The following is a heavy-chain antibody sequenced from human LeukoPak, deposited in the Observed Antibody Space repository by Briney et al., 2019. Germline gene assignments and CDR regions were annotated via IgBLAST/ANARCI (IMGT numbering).Heavy chain of an antibody. V-gene: IGHV3-33*01. CDR1: GFIFSNDA. Sequence: GGSLRLSCAASGFIFSNDAMHWVRQAPGKGLEWVAFIWFDGSNKHYADSVKGRFTISRDNSEDTLYLQMNSLRAEDTAVYYCVRDPSGSGFAFDSWGQGALVNVSS. CDR3: VRDPSGSGFAFDS. CDR2: IWFDGSNK. J-gene: IGHJ4*02. D-gene: IGHD1-1*01.